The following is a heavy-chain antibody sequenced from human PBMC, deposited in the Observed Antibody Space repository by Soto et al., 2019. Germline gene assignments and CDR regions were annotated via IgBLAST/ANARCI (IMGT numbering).Heavy chain of an antibody. Sequence: QVQLQESGPGLVKPSQTLSLTCTVSGGSISSGGYYWSWIRQHPGKGLEWIGYIYYSGRTYYNPSPQSRVTISVDKSKNQFSLKLSSVTAADTAVYDCARSLSVDTAMVYGYWGQGTLVTVSS. CDR1: GGSISSGGYY. CDR3: ARSLSVDTAMVYGY. D-gene: IGHD5-18*01. J-gene: IGHJ4*02. V-gene: IGHV4-31*03. CDR2: IYYSGRT.